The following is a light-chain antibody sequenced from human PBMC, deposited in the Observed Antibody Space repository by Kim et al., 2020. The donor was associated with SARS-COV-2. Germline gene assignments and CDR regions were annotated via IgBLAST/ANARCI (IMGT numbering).Light chain of an antibody. V-gene: IGKV1-39*01. J-gene: IGKJ2*01. CDR3: QQNFSPPRYT. Sequence: ASIGDRVTITCWTNQNINNRLNWYQQRPGRAPNLLIHSATTLQSGVPSRFSGSGSGTHFALTIDGLQPDDFATYFCQQNFSPPRYTFGQGTKLEI. CDR2: SAT. CDR1: QNINNR.